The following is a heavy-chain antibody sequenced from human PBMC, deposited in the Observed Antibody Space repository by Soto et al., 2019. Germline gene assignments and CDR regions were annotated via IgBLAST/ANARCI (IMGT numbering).Heavy chain of an antibody. CDR1: GFSLSTSGVA. V-gene: IGHV2-5*02. D-gene: IGHD6-19*01. J-gene: IGHJ4*02. Sequence: QITLKESGPTLVKPTQTLTLTCTFSGFSLSTSGVAVGWIRQPPGKALEWRALIYWDDAERYSPSLNSRLTITKDTSKNQVVLTMTNMDPVDTATYYCVHSEIESDGWYPSSHVYYWRQGTLVTVSS. CDR2: IYWDDAE. CDR3: VHSEIESDGWYPSSHVYY.